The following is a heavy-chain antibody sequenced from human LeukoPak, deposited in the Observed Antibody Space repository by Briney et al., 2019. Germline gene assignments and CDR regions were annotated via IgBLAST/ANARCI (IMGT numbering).Heavy chain of an antibody. V-gene: IGHV4-4*07. CDR2: IYTSGST. Sequence: SETLSLTCTVSGGSISSYYWSWIRQPAGKGLEWIGRIYTSGSTNYNPSLKSRVTMSVDTSKNQFSLKLSSVTAADTAVYYCAREVVVAATPSVYYGMDVWGQGTTVTVSS. D-gene: IGHD2-15*01. CDR1: GGSISSYY. J-gene: IGHJ6*02. CDR3: AREVVVAATPSVYYGMDV.